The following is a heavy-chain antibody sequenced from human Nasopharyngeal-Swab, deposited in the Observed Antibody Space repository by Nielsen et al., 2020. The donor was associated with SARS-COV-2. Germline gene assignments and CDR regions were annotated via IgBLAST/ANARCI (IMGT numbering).Heavy chain of an antibody. J-gene: IGHJ6*03. D-gene: IGHD1-1*01. CDR2: LYTSGTT. CDR3: ARAILNLGRGDYMDV. Sequence: RQAPGKGLEWIGRLYTSGTTNYNPSLKSRVTISVDTSKDQFSLKRSSVTAADTAVYYCARAILNLGRGDYMDVWGKGTTVTVSS. V-gene: IGHV4-61*02.